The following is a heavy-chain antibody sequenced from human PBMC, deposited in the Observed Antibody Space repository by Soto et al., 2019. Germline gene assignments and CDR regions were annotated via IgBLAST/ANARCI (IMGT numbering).Heavy chain of an antibody. Sequence: SMKVSCKASGGTFSSYTISWVRQAPGQGLEWMGRIIPILGIANYAQKFQGRVTMTTDTSTSTAYLELRSLRSDDTAVYYCARPSGRFYDASASYSPNYYAIDVWGQGTTVTVSS. CDR3: ARPSGRFYDASASYSPNYYAIDV. J-gene: IGHJ6*02. D-gene: IGHD3-22*01. V-gene: IGHV1-69*02. CDR1: GGTFSSYT. CDR2: IIPILGIA.